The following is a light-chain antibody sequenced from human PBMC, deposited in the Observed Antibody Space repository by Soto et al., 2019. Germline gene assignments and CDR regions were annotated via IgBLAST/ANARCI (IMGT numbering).Light chain of an antibody. Sequence: DIQMTQSPSSLSASVGARVTITCRASQNIDNYLNWYQQKPGKAPNLLIYAASNLQSGAPLRFSGTGSGTDFTLTISSLQPEDFATYYCQQSYNTPLTFGGGTKVEIK. V-gene: IGKV1-39*01. CDR1: QNIDNY. CDR2: AAS. J-gene: IGKJ4*01. CDR3: QQSYNTPLT.